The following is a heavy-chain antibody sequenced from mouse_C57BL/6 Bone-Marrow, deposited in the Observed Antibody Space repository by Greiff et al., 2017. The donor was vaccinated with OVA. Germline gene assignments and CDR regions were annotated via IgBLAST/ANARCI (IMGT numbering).Heavy chain of an antibody. Sequence: VQLHQPGAELVKPGASVKMSCKASGYTFTSYWITWVKQRPGQGLEWIGDIYPGSGSTNYNEKFKSKATLTVDTSSSTAYMQLSSLTSEDAAVYYCARDYSNYGGFAYWGQGTLVTVSA. D-gene: IGHD2-5*01. CDR3: ARDYSNYGGFAY. J-gene: IGHJ3*01. CDR2: IYPGSGST. V-gene: IGHV1-55*01. CDR1: GYTFTSYW.